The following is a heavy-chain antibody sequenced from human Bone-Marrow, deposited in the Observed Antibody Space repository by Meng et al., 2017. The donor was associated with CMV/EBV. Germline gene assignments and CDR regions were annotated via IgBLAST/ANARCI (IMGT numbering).Heavy chain of an antibody. CDR3: AKDPLRYCSSTSCYTILEDAFDI. V-gene: IGHV3-23*01. CDR1: GFTFSSYA. CDR2: ISGSGGST. Sequence: ESLKISCAASGFTFSSYAMSWVRQAPGKGLEWVSAISGSGGSTYYADSVKGRFTISRDNSKNTLYLQMNSLRAEDTAVYYCAKDPLRYCSSTSCYTILEDAFDIWGQGTMVTVSS. J-gene: IGHJ3*02. D-gene: IGHD2-2*02.